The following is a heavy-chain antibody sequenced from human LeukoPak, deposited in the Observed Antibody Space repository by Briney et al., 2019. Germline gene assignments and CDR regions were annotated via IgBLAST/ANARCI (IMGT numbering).Heavy chain of an antibody. V-gene: IGHV5-51*01. D-gene: IGHD6-13*01. CDR1: VDKFATDW. Sequence: GAPLKISCKGSVDKFATDWIGWVRQMPGKGLEWMGIIYPGDSDTRYSPSFQGHVTISADKSISTAYLQWSRLKAPDTAMYYCARGGIPASGAGGADFDYWGQGTLVTVSS. J-gene: IGHJ4*02. CDR2: IYPGDSDT. CDR3: ARGGIPASGAGGADFDY.